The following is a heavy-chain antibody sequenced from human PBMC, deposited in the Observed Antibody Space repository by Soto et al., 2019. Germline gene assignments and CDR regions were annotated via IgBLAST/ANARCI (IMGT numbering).Heavy chain of an antibody. CDR3: ARHRRGFSLDY. CDR2: IYNRGNT. V-gene: IGHV4-39*01. CDR1: SDSFSSSTYY. Sequence: QLQLQESGPGLVKPSETLSLTCTVPSDSFSSSTYYWAWIRQPPGKQLEWIGGIYNRGNTYYSPSLKSRVAVSMDTSKNQFSLKLSSVTAADTAVYFCARHRRGFSLDYWGQGTLVTVSS. J-gene: IGHJ4*02. D-gene: IGHD3-10*01.